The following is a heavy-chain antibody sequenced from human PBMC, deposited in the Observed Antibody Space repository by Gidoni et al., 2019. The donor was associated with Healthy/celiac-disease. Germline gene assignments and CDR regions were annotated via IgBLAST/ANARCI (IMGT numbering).Heavy chain of an antibody. CDR3: ARAPYYYDSSGYYLMIY. CDR1: GYTFTGHY. Sequence: QVQLVQSGAEAKTPGASVKVCCTASGYTFTGHYMHWVRQAPGQGLEWMGWSNPNRGGTNYAQKFQGRVTMTRDTSISTAYMELSRLRSDDTAVYYCARAPYYYDSSGYYLMIYWGQGTLVTVSS. J-gene: IGHJ4*02. CDR2: SNPNRGGT. D-gene: IGHD3-22*01. V-gene: IGHV1-2*02.